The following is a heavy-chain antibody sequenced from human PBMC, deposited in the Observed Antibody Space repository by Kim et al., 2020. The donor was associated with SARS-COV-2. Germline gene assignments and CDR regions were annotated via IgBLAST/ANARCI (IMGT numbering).Heavy chain of an antibody. Sequence: SETLSLTCTVSGGSISSYYWSWIRQPPGKGLEWIGYIYYSGSTNYNPSLKSRVTISVDTSKNQFSLKLSSVTAADTAVYYCARLLVWGSYRPNWRGAFG. V-gene: IGHV4-59*08. D-gene: IGHD3-16*02. J-gene: IGHJ3*02. CDR3: ARLLVWGSYRPNWRGAFG. CDR1: GGSISSYY. CDR2: IYYSGST.